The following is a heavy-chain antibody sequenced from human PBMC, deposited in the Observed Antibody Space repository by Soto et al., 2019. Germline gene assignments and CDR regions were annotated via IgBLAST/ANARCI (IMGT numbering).Heavy chain of an antibody. V-gene: IGHV1-8*01. CDR1: GYTFTRYD. J-gene: IGHJ4*02. Sequence: ASVTVSCMASGYTFTRYDIYRVRQAPGQALEWMGWMNPNTGNSAYAQQFQARVTVTSDTSINTVHMELNSLRSEDTAVYYCARRAETNGWNGFGADKYYFDFWGQGTLVTVSS. D-gene: IGHD1-1*01. CDR3: ARRAETNGWNGFGADKYYFDF. CDR2: MNPNTGNS.